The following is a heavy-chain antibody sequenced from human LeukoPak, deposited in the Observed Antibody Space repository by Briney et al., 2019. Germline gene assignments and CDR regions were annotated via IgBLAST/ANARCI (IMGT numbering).Heavy chain of an antibody. CDR2: INHSGST. Sequence: PSETLTLTCAVYGGSFSGYYWSWIRQPPGKGLEWVGEINHSGSTNYNPSLKRRVTISVETSKNQFSLKLSSVTPADTAVYYCARRITIFGVVRQIMNLFDPWGQGTLVTVSS. V-gene: IGHV4-34*01. J-gene: IGHJ5*02. D-gene: IGHD3-3*01. CDR1: GGSFSGYY. CDR3: ARRITIFGVVRQIMNLFDP.